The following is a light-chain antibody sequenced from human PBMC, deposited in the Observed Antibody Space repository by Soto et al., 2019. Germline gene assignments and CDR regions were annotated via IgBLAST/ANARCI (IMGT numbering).Light chain of an antibody. CDR3: QQYNTWPQT. J-gene: IGKJ1*01. CDR1: QSVSSN. V-gene: IGKV3-15*01. CDR2: GAS. Sequence: EIVMTQSPATLPVSPGERATLSCRASQSVSSNLAWYQQKPGQAPRLLIYGASTRATGIPARFSGSGSGTEFPLTISSLQSEDFAVYYCQQYNTWPQTFGQGTKVDIK.